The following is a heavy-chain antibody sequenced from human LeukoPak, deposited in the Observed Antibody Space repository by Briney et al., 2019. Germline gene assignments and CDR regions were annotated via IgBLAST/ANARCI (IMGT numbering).Heavy chain of an antibody. V-gene: IGHV1-3*01. CDR1: GYTFTSYG. J-gene: IGHJ4*02. CDR3: ARVGATDFFDY. Sequence: ASVKVSCKASGYTFTSYGISWVRQAPGQGLEWMGWINAGNGNTKYSQKFQGRVTITRDTSASTAYMELSSLRSEDTAVYYCARVGATDFFDYWGQGTLVTVSS. D-gene: IGHD1-26*01. CDR2: INAGNGNT.